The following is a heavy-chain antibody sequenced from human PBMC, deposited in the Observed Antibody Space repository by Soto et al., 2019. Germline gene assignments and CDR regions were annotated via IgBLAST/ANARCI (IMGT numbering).Heavy chain of an antibody. CDR3: ARSGAFYDILTGLNWFDP. CDR2: IIPIFGTA. J-gene: IGHJ5*02. Sequence: SVKVSCKASGGTFSSYAISWVRQAPGQGLEWMGGIIPIFGTANYAQKFQGRVTITADKSTSTAYMELSSLRSEDTAVYYCARSGAFYDILTGLNWFDPWGQGTLVTVSS. D-gene: IGHD3-9*01. CDR1: GGTFSSYA. V-gene: IGHV1-69*06.